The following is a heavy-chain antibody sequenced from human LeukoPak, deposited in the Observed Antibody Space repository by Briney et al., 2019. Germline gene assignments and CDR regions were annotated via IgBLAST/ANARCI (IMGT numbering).Heavy chain of an antibody. CDR3: ARYYYDSSGLN. CDR1: GFTFSSYW. D-gene: IGHD3-22*01. Sequence: GGSLRLSCAASGFTFSSYWMSWVRQAPGKGLEWVSVIYSGGSTYYADSVKGRFTISRDNSKNTLYLQMNSLRAEDTAVYYCARYYYDSSGLNWGQGTLVTVSS. J-gene: IGHJ4*02. CDR2: IYSGGST. V-gene: IGHV3-53*01.